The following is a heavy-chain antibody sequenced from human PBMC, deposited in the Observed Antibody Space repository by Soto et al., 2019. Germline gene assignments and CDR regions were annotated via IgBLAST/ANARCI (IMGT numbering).Heavy chain of an antibody. V-gene: IGHV1-18*04. J-gene: IGHJ5*02. CDR1: GYTFTSYG. D-gene: IGHD3-10*01. CDR3: VMVRGYNWFDP. CDR2: ISAYNGNT. Sequence: ASVEVSCKASGYTFTSYGISWVRQAPGQGLEWMGWISAYNGNTNYAQKLQGRVTMTTDTSTSTAYMELRSLRSDDTAVYYCVMVRGYNWFDPWGQGTLVTVSS.